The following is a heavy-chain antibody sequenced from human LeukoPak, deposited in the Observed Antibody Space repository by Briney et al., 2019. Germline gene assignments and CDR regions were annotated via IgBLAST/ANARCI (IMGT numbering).Heavy chain of an antibody. V-gene: IGHV3-11*04. D-gene: IGHD3-22*01. CDR3: ARVGYDSSGRFDH. J-gene: IGHJ4*02. CDR2: ISSSGSII. CDR1: GFTFSDYY. Sequence: WGSLRLSCAASGFTFSDYYMTWIRQAPGKGLEWVSYISSSGSIIYYADSVKGRFIISRDNAKNSLYLQMNSLRAEDTAVYFCARVGYDSSGRFDHWGQGTLVTVSS.